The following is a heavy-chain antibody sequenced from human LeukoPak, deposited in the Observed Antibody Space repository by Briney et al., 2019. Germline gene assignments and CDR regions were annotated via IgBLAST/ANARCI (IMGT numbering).Heavy chain of an antibody. CDR2: IYHSGST. Sequence: SETLSLTCAVSGGSISSSNWWSWVRQPPGKGLEWIGEIYHSGSTNYNPSLKSRVTISVDKSKNQFSLKLSSVTAAGTAVYYCAREDYYGSGSYLYWGQGTLVTVSS. J-gene: IGHJ4*02. CDR3: AREDYYGSGSYLY. CDR1: GGSISSSNW. D-gene: IGHD3-10*01. V-gene: IGHV4-4*02.